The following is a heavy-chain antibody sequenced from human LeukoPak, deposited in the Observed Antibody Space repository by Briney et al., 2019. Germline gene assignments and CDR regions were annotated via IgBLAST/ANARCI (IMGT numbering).Heavy chain of an antibody. CDR3: ARVDDRGHYYDSSGPRKLFDY. J-gene: IGHJ4*02. CDR1: GYTFTGYY. V-gene: IGHV1-2*02. D-gene: IGHD3-22*01. CDR2: INPDSGGT. Sequence: ASVKVSCKASGYTFTGYYMHWVRQAPGQGLEWMGWINPDSGGTNYAQKFQGRVTMTRDTSISTAYMELSRLRSDDTAVYYCARVDDRGHYYDSSGPRKLFDYWGQGTLVTVSS.